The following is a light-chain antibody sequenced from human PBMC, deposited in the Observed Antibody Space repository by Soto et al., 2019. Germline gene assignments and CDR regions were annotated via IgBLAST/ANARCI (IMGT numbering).Light chain of an antibody. CDR3: QQLTDWPPQWT. V-gene: IGKV3-11*01. CDR2: DAS. Sequence: EVVLTQSPDTLSLPPGERATLSCRASQSISSYLAWYQQKPGQAPRLLIYDASSRATGIPARFSGSWSGTDFTLTISRLEPEDFAVYYCQQLTDWPPQWTFGQGTKVEIK. CDR1: QSISSY. J-gene: IGKJ1*01.